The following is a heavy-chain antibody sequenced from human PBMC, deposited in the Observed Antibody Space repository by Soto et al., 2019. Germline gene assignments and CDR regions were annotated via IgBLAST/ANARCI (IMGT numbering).Heavy chain of an antibody. CDR1: GFIFENFG. Sequence: GGSLRLSCAASGFIFENFGMSWVRQAPGEGLEWISSISGSGFKKYYADSVKGRFAISRDNSKSTVYLELNNLSAEDTAVYHCAKNQGVELVPLATVDWFDPWGQGSVVTVSS. CDR2: ISGSGFKK. D-gene: IGHD1-26*01. V-gene: IGHV3-23*01. CDR3: AKNQGVELVPLATVDWFDP. J-gene: IGHJ5*02.